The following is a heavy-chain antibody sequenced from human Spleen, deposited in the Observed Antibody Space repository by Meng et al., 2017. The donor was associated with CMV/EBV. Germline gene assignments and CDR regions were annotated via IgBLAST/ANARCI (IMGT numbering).Heavy chain of an antibody. CDR3: ARKYYDVLTGYYLFDY. J-gene: IGHJ4*02. V-gene: IGHV1-18*01. CDR1: YTFNSYD. D-gene: IGHD3-9*01. CDR2: ISAYNGNT. Sequence: YTFNSYDITWVRQAPGQGLEWMGWISAYNGNTNYVQKLQGRVIMTTDTSTSTAFMELRSLRSDDAAVYYCARKYYDVLTGYYLFDYWGQGTLVTVSS.